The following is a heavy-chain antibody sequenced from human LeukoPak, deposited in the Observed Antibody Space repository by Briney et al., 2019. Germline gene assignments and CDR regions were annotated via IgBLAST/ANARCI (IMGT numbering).Heavy chain of an antibody. Sequence: GGSPRLSCAPSLYTFEVYATHCVRQAPGEGLEWVSDTRWNRCSIGYADSEKGRFHLSRENDKNSLYVQMHSLRAEDRGLYFCAKDTAYQRLYPHLVYWGQGTLVTVSS. CDR1: LYTFEVYA. CDR2: TRWNRCSI. J-gene: IGHJ4*02. V-gene: IGHV3-9*01. CDR3: AKDTAYQRLYPHLVY. D-gene: IGHD2-2*02.